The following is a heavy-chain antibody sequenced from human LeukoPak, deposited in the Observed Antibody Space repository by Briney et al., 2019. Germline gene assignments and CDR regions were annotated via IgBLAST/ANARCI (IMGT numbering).Heavy chain of an antibody. CDR1: GYSISSGYY. V-gene: IGHV4-38-2*02. D-gene: IGHD5-12*01. CDR3: ARVVVATTWLADY. CDR2: IYHSGST. J-gene: IGHJ4*02. Sequence: SETLSLTCTVSGYSISSGYYWGWIRQPPGKGLEWIGSIYHSGSTYYNPSLKSRVTISVDTSKNRFSLKLSSVTAADTAVYYCARVVVATTWLADYWGQGTLVTVSS.